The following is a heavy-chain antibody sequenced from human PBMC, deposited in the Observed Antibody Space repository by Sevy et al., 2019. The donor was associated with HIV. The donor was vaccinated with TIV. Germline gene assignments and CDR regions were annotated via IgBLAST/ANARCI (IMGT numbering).Heavy chain of an antibody. CDR1: GGSISSYY. J-gene: IGHJ4*02. CDR2: IYYSGST. Sequence: SETLSLTCTVSGGSISSYYWSWIRQPPGKGLEWIGYIYYSGSTKYNPSLKSRVTISVDTSKNQFSLKLSSVTAADTAVYYCARVGKERTGYCSGGSCYSSLGYFDYWCQGTLVTVSS. V-gene: IGHV4-59*01. D-gene: IGHD2-15*01. CDR3: ARVGKERTGYCSGGSCYSSLGYFDY.